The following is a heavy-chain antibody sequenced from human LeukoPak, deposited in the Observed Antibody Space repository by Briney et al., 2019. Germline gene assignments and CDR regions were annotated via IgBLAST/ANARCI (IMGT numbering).Heavy chain of an antibody. Sequence: SETLSLTCTVSGGSISSYYWSWIRQPPGKGLEWIGYIYYSGSTDYNPSLKSRVTISVDTSKNQFSLKLSSVTAADTAVYYCASHPTDDYSKENWFDPWGQGTLVTVSS. V-gene: IGHV4-59*01. CDR2: IYYSGST. CDR1: GGSISSYY. J-gene: IGHJ5*02. D-gene: IGHD4-11*01. CDR3: ASHPTDDYSKENWFDP.